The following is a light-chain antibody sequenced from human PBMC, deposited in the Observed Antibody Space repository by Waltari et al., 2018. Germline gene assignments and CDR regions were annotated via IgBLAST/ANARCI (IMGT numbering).Light chain of an antibody. Sequence: DIEMTQSPSALSASVGDRVTITCRASQNIYGYLNWYQQKPGKAPELLIYSSSRLQSGVPSRFRGSGFGTEFTLTITNLQLEDFATYYCQQRAFGQGTKVEIK. CDR2: SSS. CDR3: QQRA. V-gene: IGKV1-39*01. J-gene: IGKJ1*01. CDR1: QNIYGY.